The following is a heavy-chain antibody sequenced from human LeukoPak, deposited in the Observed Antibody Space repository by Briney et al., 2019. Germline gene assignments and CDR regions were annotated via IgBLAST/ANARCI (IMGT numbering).Heavy chain of an antibody. V-gene: IGHV3-53*01. CDR1: GFTFSDYY. CDR3: ARAIWSGYQYYFDY. CDR2: TYSGGST. D-gene: IGHD3-3*01. Sequence: QPGGSLRLSCAASGFTFSDYYMSWVRQAPGKGLEWVSVTYSGGSTYYADSVKGRFTISRDNSKNTLYLQMNSLRAEDTAVYYCARAIWSGYQYYFDYWGQGTLVTVSS. J-gene: IGHJ4*02.